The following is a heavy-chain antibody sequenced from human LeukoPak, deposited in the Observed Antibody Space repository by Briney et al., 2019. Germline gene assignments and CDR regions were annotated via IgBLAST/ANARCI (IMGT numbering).Heavy chain of an antibody. Sequence: SETLSLTCTVSGGSISSGGYYWSWIRQPPGQDLEWIGNIYYSGSTYYDPSLKRCVTISVDTSKNQFSLKLSPGTAADTAVYYRARGIGGALGYYFDYWGQGTLVSVSS. CDR2: IYYSGST. V-gene: IGHV4-30-4*01. CDR1: GGSISSGGYY. D-gene: IGHD1-26*01. CDR3: ARGIGGALGYYFDY. J-gene: IGHJ4*02.